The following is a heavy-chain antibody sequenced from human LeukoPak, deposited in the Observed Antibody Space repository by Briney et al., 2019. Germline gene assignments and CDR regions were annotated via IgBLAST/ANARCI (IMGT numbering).Heavy chain of an antibody. J-gene: IGHJ4*02. Sequence: SETLSLTCTVSGGSVSSFYWSWIRQPAGKGLEWIGRIYTSGITNYHPSLKSRVTMSVDTSKNQLSLKLTSVTAADTAVYYCAREGGYWRFDYWGQGNRVTVSS. CDR3: AREGGYWRFDY. CDR2: IYTSGIT. D-gene: IGHD5-12*01. CDR1: GGSVSSFY. V-gene: IGHV4-4*07.